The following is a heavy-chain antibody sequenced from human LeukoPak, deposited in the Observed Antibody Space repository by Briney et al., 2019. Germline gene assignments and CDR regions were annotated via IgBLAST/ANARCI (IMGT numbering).Heavy chain of an antibody. J-gene: IGHJ4*02. CDR1: GFTFSSYW. CDR3: AKDPIWWNYFDY. Sequence: PGGSLRLSCAASGFTFSSYWMSWVRQAPGKGLEWVANIKQDGSEKYYVDSVKGRFTISRDNSKNTLYLQMNSLRAEDTAVYYCAKDPIWWNYFDYCGQGTLATVSS. CDR2: IKQDGSEK. V-gene: IGHV3-7*01. D-gene: IGHD2-8*02.